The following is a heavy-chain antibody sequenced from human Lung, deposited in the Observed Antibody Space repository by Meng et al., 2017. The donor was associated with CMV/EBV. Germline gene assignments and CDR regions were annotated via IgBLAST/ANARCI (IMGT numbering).Heavy chain of an antibody. D-gene: IGHD1-14*01. V-gene: IGHV4-30-4*01. CDR2: IYESGST. J-gene: IGHJ4*02. Sequence: CGLSGDSISSVDSYWIWLRQPPGKGLEWIGYIYESGSTSYNPSLESRVTISVDTSKNQFSLKVMSVTAADTAVYYCAREGTNSYYFDYWGQGTLVTVSS. CDR1: GDSISSVDSY. CDR3: AREGTNSYYFDY.